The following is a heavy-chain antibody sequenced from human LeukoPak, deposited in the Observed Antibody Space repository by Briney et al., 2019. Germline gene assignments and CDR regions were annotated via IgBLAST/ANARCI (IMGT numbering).Heavy chain of an antibody. V-gene: IGHV4-30-4*01. Sequence: PSETLSLTCTVSGGSTSSGDYYWSWIRQPPGKGLEWIGYIYYSGSTYYNPSLKSRVTISVDTSKNQFSLKLSSVTAADTAVYYCASARRYYDILTGYYTGYYYYGMDVWGQGTTVTVSS. J-gene: IGHJ6*02. CDR1: GGSTSSGDYY. D-gene: IGHD3-9*01. CDR2: IYYSGST. CDR3: ASARRYYDILTGYYTGYYYYGMDV.